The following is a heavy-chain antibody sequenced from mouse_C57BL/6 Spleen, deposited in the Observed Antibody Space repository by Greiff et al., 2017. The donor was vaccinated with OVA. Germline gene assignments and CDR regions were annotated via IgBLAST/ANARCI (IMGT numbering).Heavy chain of an antibody. J-gene: IGHJ4*01. CDR1: GYTFTSYW. CDR3: ARGYEDYYAMDY. D-gene: IGHD1-2*01. Sequence: QVHVKQPGAELVRPGSSVKLSCKASGYTFTSYWMDWVKQRPGQGLEWIGNIYPSDSETHYNQKFKDKATLTVDKSSSTAYMQLSSLTSEDSAVYYCARGYEDYYAMDYWGQGTSVTVSS. V-gene: IGHV1-61*01. CDR2: IYPSDSET.